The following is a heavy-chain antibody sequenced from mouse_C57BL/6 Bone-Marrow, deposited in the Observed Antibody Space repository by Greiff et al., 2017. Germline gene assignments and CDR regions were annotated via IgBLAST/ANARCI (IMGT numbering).Heavy chain of an antibody. J-gene: IGHJ2*01. CDR1: GFNIKDDY. V-gene: IGHV14-4*01. CDR2: IDPENGDT. D-gene: IGHD2-1*01. CDR3: TTSSYGNLYFDY. Sequence: EVMLVESGAELVRPGASVKLSCTASGFNIKDDYMHWVKQRPEQGLEWIGWIDPENGDTEYASKFQGKATITAETSSNTAYLQLSSLTSEDTAVYYCTTSSYGNLYFDYWGQGTTLTVSS.